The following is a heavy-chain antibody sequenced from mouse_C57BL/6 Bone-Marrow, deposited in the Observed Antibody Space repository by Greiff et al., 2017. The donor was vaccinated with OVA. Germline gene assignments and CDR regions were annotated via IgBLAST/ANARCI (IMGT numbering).Heavy chain of an antibody. V-gene: IGHV1-4*01. CDR2: INPSSGYT. CDR1: GYTFTSYT. Sequence: VQLQQSGAELARPGASVKMSCKASGYTFTSYTMHWVKQSPGQGLEWIGYINPSSGYTKYNQKFKDKATLTADKSSSTAYMQLSSLTSEDSAVYYCARERLAYWGQGTLVTVSA. CDR3: ARERLAY. J-gene: IGHJ3*01.